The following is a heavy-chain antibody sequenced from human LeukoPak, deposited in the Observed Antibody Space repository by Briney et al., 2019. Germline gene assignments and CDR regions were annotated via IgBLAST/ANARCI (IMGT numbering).Heavy chain of an antibody. CDR1: GYTFTGYF. Sequence: ASVKVSCKSSGYTFTGYFLHWVRQAPGQGLEWMGRINPKSGDTNYAQRFQGRDTMTRDTSISTAYMELSRLTSDGTAVYYCVRGTAYDFDHWGQGTLVTASS. CDR2: INPKSGDT. CDR3: VRGTAYDFDH. D-gene: IGHD2-21*01. J-gene: IGHJ4*02. V-gene: IGHV1-2*06.